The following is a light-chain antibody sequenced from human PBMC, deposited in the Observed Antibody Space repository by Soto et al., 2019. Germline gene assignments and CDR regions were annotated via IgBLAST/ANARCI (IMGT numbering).Light chain of an antibody. J-gene: IGKJ1*01. CDR3: QQYNNWLGT. V-gene: IGKV3-15*01. CDR1: QSVSSN. Sequence: EIVMTPSPATLSVSPGERVTLSCRASQSVSSNLAWYQHKPGQAPRLLIYGASTRATAIPARFSGSGSGTEFTLTISSLQSEDFAIYYCQQYNNWLGTFGQGTKVDIK. CDR2: GAS.